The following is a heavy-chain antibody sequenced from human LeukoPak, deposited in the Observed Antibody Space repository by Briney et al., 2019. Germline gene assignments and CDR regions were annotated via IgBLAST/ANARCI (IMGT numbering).Heavy chain of an antibody. Sequence: GGSLSLSCVASALSFSTFWMSWIRRAPGKGLEWVAKIKQDGREKYCVDSVQGRFTISRDNAKNLLYLQMNSLRVDDTAGFYCARGGSGSYHEVTPYWGQGTLVTVSS. V-gene: IGHV3-7*04. J-gene: IGHJ4*02. CDR3: ARGGSGSYHEVTPY. CDR2: IKQDGREK. D-gene: IGHD1-26*01. CDR1: ALSFSTFW.